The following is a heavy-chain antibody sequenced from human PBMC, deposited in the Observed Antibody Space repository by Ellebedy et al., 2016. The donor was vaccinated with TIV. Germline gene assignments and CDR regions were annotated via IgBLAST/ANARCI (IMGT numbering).Heavy chain of an antibody. J-gene: IGHJ4*02. Sequence: PGGSLRLSCAASGFTFSLNWMYWVRQAPGKGLEWVANIKEDGSEEYYVDSVKGRFTISRDNAKNSLYLQMNSLRAEETAVYHCVRDLHWSYFDWGQGTLVTVSS. CDR3: VRDLHWSYFD. CDR1: GFTFSLNW. V-gene: IGHV3-7*03. CDR2: IKEDGSEE. D-gene: IGHD1-26*01.